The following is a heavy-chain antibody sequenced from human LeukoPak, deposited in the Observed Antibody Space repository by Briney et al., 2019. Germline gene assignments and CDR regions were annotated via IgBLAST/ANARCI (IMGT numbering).Heavy chain of an antibody. J-gene: IGHJ4*02. CDR3: AKDRVYSNSWYGVFDY. CDR1: GFTFSDYY. Sequence: PGGSLRLSCAASGFTFSDYYMSWVRQAPGMGLEWVSGISGSGGRTLNADSVKGRFTISRDNSRNTLYLQMNSLRAEDTAVYYCAKDRVYSNSWYGVFDYWGQGTLVTVSS. D-gene: IGHD6-13*01. CDR2: ISGSGGRT. V-gene: IGHV3-23*01.